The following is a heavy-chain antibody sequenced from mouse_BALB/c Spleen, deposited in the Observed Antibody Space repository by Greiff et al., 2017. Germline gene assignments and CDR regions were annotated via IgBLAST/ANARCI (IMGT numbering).Heavy chain of an antibody. CDR3: TRDRRTGTGWFAY. Sequence: EVKLVESGGGLVKPGGSLKLSCAASGFTFSSYTMSWVRQTPEKRLEWVATISSGGSYTYYPDSVKGRFTISRDNAKNTLYLQMSSLKSEDTAMYYCTRDRRTGTGWFAYWGQGTLVTVSA. CDR1: GFTFSSYT. J-gene: IGHJ3*01. V-gene: IGHV5-6-4*01. CDR2: ISSGGSYT. D-gene: IGHD4-1*01.